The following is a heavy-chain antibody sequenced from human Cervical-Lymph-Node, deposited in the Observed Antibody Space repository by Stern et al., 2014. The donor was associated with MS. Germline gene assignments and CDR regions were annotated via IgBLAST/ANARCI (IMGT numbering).Heavy chain of an antibody. V-gene: IGHV3-23*04. Sequence: EVQLEESGGDLVQPGGSLRLSCAASGFTFNKYAINWVRQAPGKGLEWVSTISGSGSSIYYADSLQGRLTISRDNSENTLYLQMHSLRAEDTAIYYCAKQYFDSSGYSYYYGMDVWGQGTTVTVSS. CDR3: AKQYFDSSGYSYYYGMDV. D-gene: IGHD3-22*01. J-gene: IGHJ6*02. CDR1: GFTFNKYA. CDR2: ISGSGSSI.